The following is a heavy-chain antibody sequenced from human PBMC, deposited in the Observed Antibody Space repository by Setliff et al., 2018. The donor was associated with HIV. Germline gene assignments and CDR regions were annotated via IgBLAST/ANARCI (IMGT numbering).Heavy chain of an antibody. Sequence: ASVKVSCKASGYTFTSTAMSWVRQAPGQGLEWMGWINTNTGNPTFAQGFTGRLVFSMDTSVSTAYLQIKAEDTAVYYCARLRAYYGSGLMDVWGEGTTVTVSS. CDR1: GYTFTSTA. CDR3: ARLRAYYGSGLMDV. V-gene: IGHV7-4-1*01. D-gene: IGHD3-10*01. CDR2: INTNTGNP. J-gene: IGHJ6*03.